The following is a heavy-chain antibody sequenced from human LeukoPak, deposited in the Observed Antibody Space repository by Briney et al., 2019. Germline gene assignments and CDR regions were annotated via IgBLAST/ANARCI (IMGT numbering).Heavy chain of an antibody. CDR3: ARTGGSSWYDK. Sequence: GGSLRLSCAASGFTFSIYDMDWVRQAPGKGLEWVSYISGSGTYIYYADSVKGRFTISRENAKNSISLQMNSLGAEDTAVYSCARTGGSSWYDKRGEGNLGTVSS. V-gene: IGHV3-48*03. CDR2: ISGSGTYI. J-gene: IGHJ4*02. D-gene: IGHD6-13*01. CDR1: GFTFSIYD.